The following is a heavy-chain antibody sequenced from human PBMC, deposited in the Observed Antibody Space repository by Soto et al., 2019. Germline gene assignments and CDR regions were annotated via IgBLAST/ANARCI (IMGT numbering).Heavy chain of an antibody. CDR1: CGPISSGGSY. CDR3: ARGEGGSGYNWFDP. V-gene: IGHV4-30-4*01. CDR2: IYYSGST. D-gene: IGHD3-3*01. J-gene: IGHJ5*02. Sequence: TLSLTYTISCGPISSGGSYWSWIRQPPWRGGEWIGYIYYSGSTYYNPSLKSRGTISVDTSKNQFTLKLTAVTAADSAVYYCARGEGGSGYNWFDPWGQGTLVTVSS.